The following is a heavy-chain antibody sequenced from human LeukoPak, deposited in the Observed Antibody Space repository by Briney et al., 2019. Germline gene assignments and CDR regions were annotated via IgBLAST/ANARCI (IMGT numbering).Heavy chain of an antibody. V-gene: IGHV3-64D*09. CDR1: GFTFSIYT. CDR2: ISSNGGSA. CDR3: VKPSYGDSFFDY. J-gene: IGHJ4*02. D-gene: IGHD4-17*01. Sequence: PGGSLRLSCSASGFTFSIYTMYWVRQAPGKGLEYVSGISSNGGSAYYADSVKGRFTISRGNSRDTLYPHMSNLRAEDTAVYYCVKPSYGDSFFDYWGQGTLVTVSS.